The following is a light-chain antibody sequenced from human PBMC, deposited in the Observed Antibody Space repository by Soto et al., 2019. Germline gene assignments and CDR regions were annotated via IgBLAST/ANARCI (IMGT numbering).Light chain of an antibody. V-gene: IGLV2-23*02. CDR1: NGDVGSYDL. Sequence: QSAQNQPASVSRSPGHAITISCTGTNGDVGSYDLVSWYQRYPGEAPKLIIYEVNKRPSGISNRFSGSKSGNTASLTISGLQAEEEAEHDCCSYAGSNSLIFGGGTKVTVL. J-gene: IGLJ2*01. CDR3: CSYAGSNSLI. CDR2: EVN.